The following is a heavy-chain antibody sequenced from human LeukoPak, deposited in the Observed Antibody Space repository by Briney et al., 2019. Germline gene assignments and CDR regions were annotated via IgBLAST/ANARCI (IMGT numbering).Heavy chain of an antibody. Sequence: GGSLRLSCAASGFSFSRYGMHWVRQAPGKGLEWVAYIRYDGRNRNYADSVKGRFTSSRDDFKNTVYLQMDSLRAEDTAVYYCAKEGLYPQPTVPTYYYFDYCGQGTLVTVSS. J-gene: IGHJ4*02. V-gene: IGHV3-30*02. CDR1: GFSFSRYG. CDR3: AKEGLYPQPTVPTYYYFDY. D-gene: IGHD4-17*01. CDR2: IRYDGRNR.